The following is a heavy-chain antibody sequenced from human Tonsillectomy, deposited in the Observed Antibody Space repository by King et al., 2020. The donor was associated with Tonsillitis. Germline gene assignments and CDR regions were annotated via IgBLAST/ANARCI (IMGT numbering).Heavy chain of an antibody. Sequence: VQLQQWGAGLLKPSETLSLTCAVYGGSFSDYNWSWIRQTPGKGLEWIGEVNHSGNTNYNPSLKSRVTISVDTSKNQFSLKLSSVTAADTAVYFCARGPSPIFGVLITPPTYFDFGGQGTLVTVSS. CDR2: VNHSGNT. CDR1: GGSFSDYN. V-gene: IGHV4-34*01. D-gene: IGHD3-3*01. CDR3: ARGPSPIFGVLITPPTYFDF. J-gene: IGHJ4*02.